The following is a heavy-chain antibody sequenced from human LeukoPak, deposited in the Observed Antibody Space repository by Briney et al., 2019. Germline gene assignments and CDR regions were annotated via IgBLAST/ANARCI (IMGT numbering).Heavy chain of an antibody. CDR1: GYTFTRYY. D-gene: IGHD1-26*01. Sequence: ASVKVSCKTSGYTFTRYYFHWVRQAPGQGLEWMGIINPTGGSTSYAQKFQGRVIMTRDTSTSTVYMELSSLRSEDTAVYYCAGGFENSGSSYYFDYWCQGTLVTVSS. V-gene: IGHV1-46*01. CDR3: AGGFENSGSSYYFDY. CDR2: INPTGGST. J-gene: IGHJ4*02.